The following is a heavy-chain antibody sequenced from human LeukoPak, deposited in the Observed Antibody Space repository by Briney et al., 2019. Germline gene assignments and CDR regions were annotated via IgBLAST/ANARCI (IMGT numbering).Heavy chain of an antibody. CDR2: ISYDGSNK. Sequence: GRSLRLSCAASGFTFSSEAMHWVRQAPGKGLEWVAVISYDGSNKYYANSVKGRFTISRDNSKNTLYLQMNSLRAEDTAVYYCAGDRVLNNYYYYGMDVWGQGTTVTVSS. V-gene: IGHV3-30*04. CDR1: GFTFSSEA. D-gene: IGHD2-8*01. J-gene: IGHJ6*02. CDR3: AGDRVLNNYYYYGMDV.